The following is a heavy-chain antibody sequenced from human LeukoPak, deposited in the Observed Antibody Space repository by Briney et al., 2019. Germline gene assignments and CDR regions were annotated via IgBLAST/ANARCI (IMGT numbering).Heavy chain of an antibody. CDR2: INHSGST. Sequence: PSETLSLTCAVYGGSNSDYFWSLIRQPTGKGLEWIGEINHSGSTNYNPSLKSRVTISVDTSKNQFSLKLSSVTAADTAVYYCAGGSAEAWDLPHYWGQGTLVTVSS. D-gene: IGHD1-26*01. CDR1: GGSNSDYF. CDR3: AGGSAEAWDLPHY. J-gene: IGHJ4*02. V-gene: IGHV4-34*01.